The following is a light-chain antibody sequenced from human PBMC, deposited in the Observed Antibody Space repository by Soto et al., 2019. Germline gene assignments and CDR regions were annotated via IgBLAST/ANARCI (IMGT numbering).Light chain of an antibody. J-gene: IGKJ3*01. CDR3: QQRSNWSLFT. CDR1: QSVSSY. Sequence: EIVLTQSPATLSLSPGERATLSCRASQSVSSYLAWYQQQPGQAPRLLIYDASNRATGIPARFSGSGSGTDFTLTISSLEPEDFAVYYCQQRSNWSLFTFGPGTKVDIK. CDR2: DAS. V-gene: IGKV3-11*01.